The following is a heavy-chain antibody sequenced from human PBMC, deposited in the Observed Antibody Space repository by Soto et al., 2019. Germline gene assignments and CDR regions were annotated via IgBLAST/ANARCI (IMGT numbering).Heavy chain of an antibody. D-gene: IGHD3-22*01. CDR2: IFYSGST. V-gene: IGHV4-39*01. Sequence: TSETLSLTCTVSGDSISTDSYFWAWIRQPPGKGLEWIGGIFYSGSTYHNPSLKSRVTISVDTSHNRFSLKLDSVSAADTAIYYCARADYYDSYSYYFLPSDFDFWGQGSLVTVSS. J-gene: IGHJ4*02. CDR3: ARADYYDSYSYYFLPSDFDF. CDR1: GDSISTDSYF.